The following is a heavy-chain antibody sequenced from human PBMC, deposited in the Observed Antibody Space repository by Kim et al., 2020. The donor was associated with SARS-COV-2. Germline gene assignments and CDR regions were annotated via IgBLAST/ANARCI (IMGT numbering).Heavy chain of an antibody. V-gene: IGHV3-21*01. Sequence: GGSLRLSCAASGFTFSSYSMNWVRQAPGKGLEWVSSISSSSSYIYYADSVKGRFTISRDNAKNSLYLQMNSLRAEDTAVYYCAREPVGQLHAFYYYYYGMDVWGQGTTVTVSS. CDR2: ISSSSSYI. D-gene: IGHD1-1*01. CDR3: AREPVGQLHAFYYYYYGMDV. CDR1: GFTFSSYS. J-gene: IGHJ6*02.